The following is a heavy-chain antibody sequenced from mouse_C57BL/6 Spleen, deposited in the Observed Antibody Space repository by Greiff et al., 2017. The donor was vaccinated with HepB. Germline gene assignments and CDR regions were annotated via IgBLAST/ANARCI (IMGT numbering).Heavy chain of an antibody. V-gene: IGHV1-15*01. Sequence: VKLMESGAELVRPGASVTLSCKASGYTFTDYEMHWVKQTPVHGLEWIGAIDPETGGTAYNQKFKGKAILTADKSSSTAYMELRSLTSEDSAVYYCTREGATVVATHFDYWGQGTTLTVSS. J-gene: IGHJ2*01. CDR2: IDPETGGT. D-gene: IGHD1-1*01. CDR3: TREGATVVATHFDY. CDR1: GYTFTDYE.